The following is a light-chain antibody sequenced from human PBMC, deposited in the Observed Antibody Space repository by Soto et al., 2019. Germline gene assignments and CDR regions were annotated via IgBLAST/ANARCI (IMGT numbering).Light chain of an antibody. J-gene: IGKJ1*01. CDR3: QQYYSTLLM. Sequence: DIVMTQSPDALTVSLGERATINCKSSQSVLYSSNNKNYLAWYQQKPGQPPKLLIYWASTRESGVPDRFSGSGSGTDFTLTISSLQAEDVAVYYCQQYYSTLLMFGQGTKVEIK. V-gene: IGKV4-1*01. CDR2: WAS. CDR1: QSVLYSSNNKNY.